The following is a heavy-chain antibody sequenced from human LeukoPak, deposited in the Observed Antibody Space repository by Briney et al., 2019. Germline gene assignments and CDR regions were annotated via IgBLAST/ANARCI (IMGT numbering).Heavy chain of an antibody. Sequence: ASVKVSCKASGGTFSSYAISWVRQAPGQGLEWMGGIIPIFGAANYAQKFRGRVTITADESTSTAYMELSSLRSEDTAVYYCALAGSGSYYGFDYWGQGTLVTVSS. CDR3: ALAGSGSYYGFDY. CDR1: GGTFSSYA. J-gene: IGHJ4*02. CDR2: IIPIFGAA. V-gene: IGHV1-69*01. D-gene: IGHD3-10*01.